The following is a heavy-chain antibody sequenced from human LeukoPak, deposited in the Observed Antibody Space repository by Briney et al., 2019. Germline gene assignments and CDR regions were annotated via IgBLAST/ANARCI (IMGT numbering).Heavy chain of an antibody. CDR2: IYQSGST. CDR3: ASTLTDYGDYGGYYFDY. J-gene: IGHJ4*02. V-gene: IGHV4-38-2*02. D-gene: IGHD4-17*01. CDR1: GYSISSGYY. Sequence: SETLSLTCTVSGYSISSGYYWGWIRQPPGKGLECIGIIYQSGSTYYNPCLKRRATISVDTSKNQFSLRLSSVTAADTAVYYCASTLTDYGDYGGYYFDYWGQGTLVTVSS.